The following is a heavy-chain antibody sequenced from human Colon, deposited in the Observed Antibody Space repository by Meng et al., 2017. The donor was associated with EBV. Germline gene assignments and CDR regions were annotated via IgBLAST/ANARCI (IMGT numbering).Heavy chain of an antibody. D-gene: IGHD6-19*01. CDR3: ARVSSGWDYFDY. CDR2: IYYSGST. V-gene: IGHV4-31*03. Sequence: HLQEPVPGLVTPSQTLSLTCTVSGGSVSSGGYYWTWIRQHPGKGLEWFGHIYYSGSTFYNPSLKRRVIISIDTSKNQFSLNLRSVTAADTAVYYCARVSSGWDYFDYWGQGTLVTVSS. J-gene: IGHJ4*02. CDR1: GGSVSSGGYY.